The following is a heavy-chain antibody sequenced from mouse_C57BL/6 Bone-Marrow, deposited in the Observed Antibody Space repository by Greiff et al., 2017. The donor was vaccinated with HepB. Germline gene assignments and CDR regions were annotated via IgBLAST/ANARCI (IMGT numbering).Heavy chain of an antibody. J-gene: IGHJ4*01. CDR1: GYAFTNYL. D-gene: IGHD1-1*01. Sequence: VQLQQSGAELVRPGTSVKVSCKASGYAFTNYLIEWVKQRPGQGLEWIGVINTGSGGTNYNEKFKGKATLTADKSSSTAYMQLSSLTSEDSAVYFCARRAYYYGRSGAMDYWGQGTSVTVSS. V-gene: IGHV1-54*01. CDR2: INTGSGGT. CDR3: ARRAYYYGRSGAMDY.